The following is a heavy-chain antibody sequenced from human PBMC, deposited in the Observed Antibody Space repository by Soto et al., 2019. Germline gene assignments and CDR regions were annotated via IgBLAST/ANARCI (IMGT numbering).Heavy chain of an antibody. D-gene: IGHD4-17*01. V-gene: IGHV3-48*03. CDR2: ISSSGTGT. CDR1: GFTFSFYE. CDR3: VRDLHEPLAADALREAN. Sequence: EMQLVQSGGGLVQPGGSLRLSCAASGFTFSFYEMHWVRQAPGKGLEWISYISSSGTGTYYADSVRGRFTMSRDNTKNSVSLQMYSLRAEDTAIYYCVRDLHEPLAADALREANWGQGTQVTVSS. J-gene: IGHJ4*02.